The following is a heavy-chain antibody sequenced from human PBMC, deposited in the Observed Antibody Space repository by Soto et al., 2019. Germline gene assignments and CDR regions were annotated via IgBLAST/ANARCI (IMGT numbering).Heavy chain of an antibody. CDR1: GGSISSGGYY. CDR3: ARKKGYSYGPHYFDY. CDR2: IYYSGST. V-gene: IGHV4-31*03. J-gene: IGHJ4*02. D-gene: IGHD5-18*01. Sequence: QVQLQESGPGLVKPSQTLSLTCTVSGGSISSGGYYWGWIRQHPGKGLEWIGNIYYSGSTFYNPSLKRRVTISVDTSKNQFSLKLSSVTAADTAVYYCARKKGYSYGPHYFDYWGQGTLVTVSS.